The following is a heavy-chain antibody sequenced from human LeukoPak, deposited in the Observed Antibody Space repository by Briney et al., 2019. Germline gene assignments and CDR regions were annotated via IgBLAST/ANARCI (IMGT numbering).Heavy chain of an antibody. J-gene: IGHJ4*02. CDR2: IYYSGST. CDR1: GGSISSGDYY. CDR3: ARGGSYSYGYGFDY. V-gene: IGHV4-30-4*02. Sequence: SDTLSLTRTVSGGSISSGDYYWSWIRQPPGRGLEWIGYIYYSGSTYYNPSLKSRVTISVGTSKTQFSLKLSSVTAADTAVCYCARGGSYSYGYGFDYWGQGTLVTVSS. D-gene: IGHD5-18*01.